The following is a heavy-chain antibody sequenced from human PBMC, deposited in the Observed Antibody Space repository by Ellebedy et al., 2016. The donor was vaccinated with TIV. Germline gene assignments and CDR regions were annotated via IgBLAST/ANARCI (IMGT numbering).Heavy chain of an antibody. Sequence: GESLKISCQGSGYSFTSFWIGWVRQMPGKGLEWMGIIYPGDSDTRYSPSFQGQVTISADKSISTAYLQWSSLKASDTAMYYCARHAAAPTRHYYYYGMDVWGQGTTVTVSS. V-gene: IGHV5-51*01. J-gene: IGHJ6*02. CDR1: GYSFTSFW. CDR3: ARHAAAPTRHYYYYGMDV. D-gene: IGHD2-2*01. CDR2: IYPGDSDT.